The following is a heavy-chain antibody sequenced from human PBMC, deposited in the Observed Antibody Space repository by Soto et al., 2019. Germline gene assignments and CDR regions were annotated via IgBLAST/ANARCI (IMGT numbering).Heavy chain of an antibody. J-gene: IGHJ4*02. D-gene: IGHD3-9*01. CDR2: ISYDGSNK. CDR1: GFTFSSYG. CDR3: AKASIRYPYYFDY. Sequence: GGSLRLSCAASGFTFSSYGMHWVRQAPGKGLEWVAVISYDGSNKYYADSVKGRFTISRDNSKNTLYLQMNSLRAEDTAVYYCAKASIRYPYYFDYWGQGTLVTVSS. V-gene: IGHV3-30*18.